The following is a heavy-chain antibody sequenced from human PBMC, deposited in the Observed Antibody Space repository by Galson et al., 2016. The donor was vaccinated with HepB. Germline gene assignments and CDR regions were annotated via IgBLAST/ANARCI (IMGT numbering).Heavy chain of an antibody. V-gene: IGHV3-9*01. J-gene: IGHJ4*02. D-gene: IGHD7-27*01. CDR2: VNWNSATL. Sequence: SLRLSCAASGFTFNDYVMHWVRQLPGKGLEWVSGVNWNSATLAYADSVRGRFTISRDNAENSLYLQMNSLRAEDTALYYCAKGQTNWATFDSWGQGTLVTGSS. CDR1: GFTFNDYV. CDR3: AKGQTNWATFDS.